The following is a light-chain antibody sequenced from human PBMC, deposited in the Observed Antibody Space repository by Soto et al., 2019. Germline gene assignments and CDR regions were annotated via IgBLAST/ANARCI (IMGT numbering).Light chain of an antibody. Sequence: EDVLMQSPGTLSLSPGERATLSCRASQSVTSKYLAWYQQRPGQAPRLLIYGGSSRATGIPDRFSGSGSGTDFTLTISRLEPEDFAVYYCHLYGTSPLYTFGQGTRLESK. CDR2: GGS. CDR3: HLYGTSPLYT. CDR1: QSVTSKY. J-gene: IGKJ2*01. V-gene: IGKV3-20*01.